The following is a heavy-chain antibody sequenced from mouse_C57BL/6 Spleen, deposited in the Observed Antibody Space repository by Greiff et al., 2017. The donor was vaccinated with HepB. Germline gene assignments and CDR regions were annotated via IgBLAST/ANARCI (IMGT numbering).Heavy chain of an antibody. CDR3: ARSGYSNYDAMDY. CDR1: GFTFSSYG. CDR2: ISSGGSYT. D-gene: IGHD2-5*01. V-gene: IGHV5-6*01. Sequence: EVQRVESGGDLVKPGGSLKLSCAASGFTFSSYGMSWVRQTPDKRLEWVATISSGGSYTYYPDSVKGRFTISRDNAKNTLYLQMSSLKSEDTAMYYCARSGYSNYDAMDYWGQGTSVTVSS. J-gene: IGHJ4*01.